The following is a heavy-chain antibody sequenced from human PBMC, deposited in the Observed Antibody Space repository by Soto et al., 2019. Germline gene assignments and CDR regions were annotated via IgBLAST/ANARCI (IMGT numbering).Heavy chain of an antibody. CDR1: GYTFTTYD. V-gene: IGHV1-8*01. CDR2: MDPNSGST. CDR3: ARERKFDFWRKGLDV. Sequence: ASVKVSCKASGYTFTTYDINWVRQAPGQGLEWLGWMDPNSGSTGYAQNFQGRITMTRNISRNTSHMEFSSLQSEDTAVYYCARERKFDFWRKGLDVWGQGTTGTVSS. D-gene: IGHD3-3*01. J-gene: IGHJ6*02.